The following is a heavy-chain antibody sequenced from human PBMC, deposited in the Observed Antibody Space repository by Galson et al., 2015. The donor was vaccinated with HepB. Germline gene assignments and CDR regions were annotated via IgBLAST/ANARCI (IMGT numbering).Heavy chain of an antibody. CDR1: GGTFSSFA. Sequence: SVKVSCKASGGTFSSFAISWVRQAPGQGLEWMGGIIPILATTNYAQKFQGRVTITADESTSTVYMELSSLRSEDTAVYYCASGCNGGSCYNYYYFYMDVWGKGTTVTVSS. V-gene: IGHV1-69*13. CDR2: IIPILATT. D-gene: IGHD2-15*01. CDR3: ASGCNGGSCYNYYYFYMDV. J-gene: IGHJ6*03.